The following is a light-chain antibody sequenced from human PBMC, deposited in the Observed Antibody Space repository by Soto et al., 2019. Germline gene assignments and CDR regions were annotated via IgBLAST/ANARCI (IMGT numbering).Light chain of an antibody. Sequence: QSVLTQPASVSGSPGQSITISCTGTSSDVGSYNLVSWYQQHPGKAPKLMIYEGSKRPSGVSNRFSGSKSGNTASLTISGLQAEDEAGYYCCSYAGSSTYVVFGGGTKLTVL. CDR2: EGS. V-gene: IGLV2-23*01. CDR1: SSDVGSYNL. CDR3: CSYAGSSTYVV. J-gene: IGLJ2*01.